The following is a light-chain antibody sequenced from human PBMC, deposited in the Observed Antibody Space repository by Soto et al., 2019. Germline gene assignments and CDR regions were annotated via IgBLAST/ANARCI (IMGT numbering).Light chain of an antibody. CDR1: QTVRNNY. CDR2: DAS. J-gene: IGKJ4*01. Sequence: EFVLTQSPCTLSLSPLERCTLSCRASQTVRNNYLAWYQQKPGQAPRLLIYDASSRATGIPDRFSGGGSGTDFTLTISRLEPEDFAVYYCRQFSSYPRTFGGGTKVDIK. V-gene: IGKV3-20*01. CDR3: RQFSSYPRT.